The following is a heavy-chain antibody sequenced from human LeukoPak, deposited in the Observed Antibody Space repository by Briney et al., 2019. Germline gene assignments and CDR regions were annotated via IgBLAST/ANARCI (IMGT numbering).Heavy chain of an antibody. CDR1: GYTFTDYY. Sequence: ASVKVSCKASGYTFTDYYMHWVRQAPGQGLAWMGRINPNSGGTSYAQKFQGGVTMTRDTSISTAYMELSRLRSDDTAVYYRARGGNSAYSIGYWSQGSLVTVSS. J-gene: IGHJ4*02. CDR3: ARGGNSAYSIGY. CDR2: INPNSGGT. D-gene: IGHD4/OR15-4a*01. V-gene: IGHV1-2*06.